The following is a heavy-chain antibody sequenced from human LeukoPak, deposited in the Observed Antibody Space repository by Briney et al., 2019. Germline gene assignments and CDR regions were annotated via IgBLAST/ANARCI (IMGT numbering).Heavy chain of an antibody. CDR1: GFTFSSFG. CDR3: ARVGTAMNWFDP. D-gene: IGHD5-18*01. CDR2: IWFDGSNK. Sequence: GGSLRLSCAASGFTFSSFGMHWVRHAPGKGLEWVAVIWFDGSNKYYPDSVKGRFTISRDNSKNKLYLQMSSLRAEDTAVYYCARVGTAMNWFDPWGQGTLVTVSS. J-gene: IGHJ5*02. V-gene: IGHV3-33*01.